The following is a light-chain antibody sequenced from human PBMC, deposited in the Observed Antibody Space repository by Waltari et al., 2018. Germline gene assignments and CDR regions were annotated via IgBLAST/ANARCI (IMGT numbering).Light chain of an antibody. V-gene: IGKV3-20*01. CDR2: GAS. CDR3: QHYVRLPAT. CDR1: QSVRGS. J-gene: IGKJ1*01. Sequence: EIVLTQSPGTLSLSPGERATLSCRARQSVRGSLAWYQQKAGQAPRLLSYGASSRATGIPDRFSGSGSGTDFSLTISRLEPEDFAVYYCQHYVRLPATFGQGTKVEIK.